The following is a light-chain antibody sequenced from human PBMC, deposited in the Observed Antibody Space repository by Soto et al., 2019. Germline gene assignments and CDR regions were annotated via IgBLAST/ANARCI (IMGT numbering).Light chain of an antibody. CDR2: AAS. J-gene: IGKJ1*01. V-gene: IGKV1-39*01. Sequence: DIQMTQSPSSLSASVGDRDTITCRAGQSISSYLNWYQQKPGKAPKLLIYAASSLQSGVPSRFSGSGSGTDFTLTISSLQPEDFATYYCQQLNSYPQTFGEGTKVDI. CDR1: QSISSY. CDR3: QQLNSYPQT.